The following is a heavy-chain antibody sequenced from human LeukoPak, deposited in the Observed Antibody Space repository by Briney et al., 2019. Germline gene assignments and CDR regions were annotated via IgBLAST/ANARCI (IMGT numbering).Heavy chain of an antibody. Sequence: ASVEVSCKASGYAFTGYHMHWVRQAPGQGLEWMGWINPNSGGTNYAQKFQGRVTMTRDTSISTAYMEPSRLRSDDTAVYYCARDLFSGSYHPFDYWGQGTLVTVSS. V-gene: IGHV1-2*02. D-gene: IGHD1-26*01. CDR1: GYAFTGYH. CDR3: ARDLFSGSYHPFDY. J-gene: IGHJ4*02. CDR2: INPNSGGT.